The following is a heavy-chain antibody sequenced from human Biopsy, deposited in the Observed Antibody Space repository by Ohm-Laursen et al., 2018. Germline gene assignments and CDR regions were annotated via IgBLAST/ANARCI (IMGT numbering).Heavy chain of an antibody. V-gene: IGHV1-18*01. CDR1: GYTFTSYD. D-gene: IGHD2/OR15-2a*01. CDR3: ARVFCTSTTCYGLLDN. CDR2: ISPYNDKT. Sequence: VASVKVSCKASGYTFTSYDISWVRQAPGQGLEWMGWISPYNDKTSYPPKLQDRVTMTADTSTNTAHMELRSLRSDDTAVYYCARVFCTSTTCYGLLDNWGQGTLVTVPS. J-gene: IGHJ4*02.